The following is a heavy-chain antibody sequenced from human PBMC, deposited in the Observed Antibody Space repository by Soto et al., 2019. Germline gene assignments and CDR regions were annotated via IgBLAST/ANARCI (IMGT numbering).Heavy chain of an antibody. CDR1: GYTFTSYA. V-gene: IGHV1-3*01. J-gene: IGHJ4*02. Sequence: GASVKVSCKASGYTFTSYAMHWVRQAPGQRLEWMGWINAGNGNTKYSQKFQGRVTITRDTSASTAYMELSSLRSEDTAVYYCARDHPDYYDSSALDYWGQGTLVTISS. CDR2: INAGNGNT. CDR3: ARDHPDYYDSSALDY. D-gene: IGHD3-22*01.